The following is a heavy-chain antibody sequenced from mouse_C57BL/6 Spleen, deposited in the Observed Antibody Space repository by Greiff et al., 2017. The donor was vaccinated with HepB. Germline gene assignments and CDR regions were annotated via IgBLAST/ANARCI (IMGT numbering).Heavy chain of an antibody. CDR1: GFTFSSYG. CDR2: ISSGGSYT. J-gene: IGHJ1*03. Sequence: EVKVVESGGDLVKPGGSLKLSCAASGFTFSSYGMSWVRQTPDKRLEWVATISSGGSYTYYPDSVKGRFTISRDNAKNTRYLQMSSLKSEDTAMYYCARPLYGSSHWYFDVWGTGTTVTVSS. V-gene: IGHV5-6*01. D-gene: IGHD1-1*01. CDR3: ARPLYGSSHWYFDV.